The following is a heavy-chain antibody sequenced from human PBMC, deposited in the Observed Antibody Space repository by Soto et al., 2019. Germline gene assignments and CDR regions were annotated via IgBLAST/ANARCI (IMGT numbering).Heavy chain of an antibody. CDR2: IWYDGSNK. CDR1: GFTFSSYG. Sequence: GGSLRLSCAASGFTFSSYGMHWVRQAPGKGLEWVAVIWYDGSNKYYADSVKGRFTISRDNSKNTLYLQMNSLRAEDTAVYYCARDLPSRTVATVTASAENGNYYYYYGMDVWGQGTTVTVSS. D-gene: IGHD4-4*01. V-gene: IGHV3-33*01. CDR3: ARDLPSRTVATVTASAENGNYYYYYGMDV. J-gene: IGHJ6*02.